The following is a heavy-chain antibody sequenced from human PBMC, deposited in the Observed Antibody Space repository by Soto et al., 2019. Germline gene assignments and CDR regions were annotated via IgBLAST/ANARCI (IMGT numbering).Heavy chain of an antibody. CDR1: GYTLTELS. CDR3: ATASGFWGGEYFYN. V-gene: IGHV1-24*01. CDR2: FDPEDGET. Sequence: ASVKVSCKVSGYTLTELSMHWVRQAPGKGLEWMGGFDPEDGETIYAQKFQGRVTMTEDTSTDTAYMELSSLRSEDTAVYYCATASGFWGGEYFYNWGQGTLLTVSS. D-gene: IGHD3-3*01. J-gene: IGHJ1*01.